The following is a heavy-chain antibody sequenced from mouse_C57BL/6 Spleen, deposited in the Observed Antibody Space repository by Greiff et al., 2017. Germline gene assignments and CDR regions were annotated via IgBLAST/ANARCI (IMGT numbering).Heavy chain of an antibody. CDR3: ARLGYDYDGYFDY. CDR1: GYTFTGYW. Sequence: VQLQQSGPELMKPGASVKLSCKATGYTFTGYWIEWVKQRTGHGLEWIGVILPGSGSTTYNEKFKGKATFTADPSSNTAYMQLSSLTTEDSAIYYCARLGYDYDGYFDYWGQGTTLTVSS. V-gene: IGHV1-9*01. D-gene: IGHD2-4*01. CDR2: ILPGSGST. J-gene: IGHJ2*01.